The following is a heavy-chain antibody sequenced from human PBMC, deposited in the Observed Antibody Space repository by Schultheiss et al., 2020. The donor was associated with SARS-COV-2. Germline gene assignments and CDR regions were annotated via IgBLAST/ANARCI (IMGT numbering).Heavy chain of an antibody. V-gene: IGHV4-61*08. CDR1: GGSISSGGYY. J-gene: IGHJ5*02. Sequence: SETLSLTCTVSGGSISSGGYYWSWIRQHPGKGLEWIGYIYYSGSTNYNPSLKSRVTISVDTSKNQFSLKLSSVTAADTAMYYCARARAEQHLPFSWGPIPHPTTWFDPWGQGTLVTVSS. CDR2: IYYSGST. D-gene: IGHD6-13*01. CDR3: ARARAEQHLPFSWGPIPHPTTWFDP.